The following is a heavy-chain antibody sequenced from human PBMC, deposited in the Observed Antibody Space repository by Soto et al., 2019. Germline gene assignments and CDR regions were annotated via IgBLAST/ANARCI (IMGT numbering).Heavy chain of an antibody. CDR2: VNSAGSQS. Sequence: EAQLVESGGGLVQPGGSLRLSCVGSGFTFSNYWMHWVRQVPGKGPVWVSRVNSAGSQSSYADFVKGRFTVSRDNAKNTLYLEMNSLSADDSAVYYCATGGYSYGWGYWGQGTLVTVSS. CDR3: ATGGYSYGWGY. J-gene: IGHJ4*02. CDR1: GFTFSNYW. D-gene: IGHD5-18*01. V-gene: IGHV3-74*01.